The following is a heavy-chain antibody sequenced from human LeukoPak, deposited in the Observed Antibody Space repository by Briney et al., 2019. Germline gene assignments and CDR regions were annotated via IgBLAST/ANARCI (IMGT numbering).Heavy chain of an antibody. CDR1: RFTFSSYW. J-gene: IGHJ4*02. Sequence: GGSLRLSCAASRFTFSSYWMTWVRQAPGKGLEWVANIKQDGSEQYYAGSVKGRFTISRDNTKNSLFLKMNSLRAEDTAVYYCAREGGYGGVFDYWGQGTLVTVSS. V-gene: IGHV3-7*03. CDR2: IKQDGSEQ. D-gene: IGHD5-12*01. CDR3: AREGGYGGVFDY.